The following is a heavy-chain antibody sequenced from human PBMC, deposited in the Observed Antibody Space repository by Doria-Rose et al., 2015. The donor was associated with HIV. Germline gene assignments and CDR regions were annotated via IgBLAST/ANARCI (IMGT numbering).Heavy chain of an antibody. V-gene: IGHV2-26*01. J-gene: IGHJ4*02. Sequence: QVTLKESGPVLVKPTETLTLTCTVSGVSLSSPGMGVSWIRQPPGKALEWLANIFSDDERSYKTSLKSRLTISRGTSESQLVLTMTDMDPVDTATYYCARIKSSRWYHKYYFDFWGQGTLVIVSA. D-gene: IGHD6-13*01. CDR3: ARIKSSRWYHKYYFDF. CDR1: GVSLSSPGMG. CDR2: IFSDDER.